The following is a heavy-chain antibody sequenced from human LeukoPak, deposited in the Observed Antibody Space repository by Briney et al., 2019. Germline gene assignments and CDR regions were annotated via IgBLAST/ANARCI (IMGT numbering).Heavy chain of an antibody. J-gene: IGHJ4*02. CDR2: IYSGGST. CDR1: GFTFSSSP. V-gene: IGHV3-53*04. D-gene: IGHD3-10*01. CDR3: ASLYGSGSYVDY. Sequence: PGGSLRLSCAASGFTFSSSPLSWVRQAPGKGLEWVSVIYSGGSTYNADSVKGRFTISRHNSKNTLYLQMNSLRPEDTAVYYCASLYGSGSYVDYWGQGTLVTVSS.